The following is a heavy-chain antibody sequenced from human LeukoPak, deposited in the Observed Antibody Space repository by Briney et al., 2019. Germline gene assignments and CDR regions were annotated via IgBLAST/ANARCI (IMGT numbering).Heavy chain of an antibody. CDR2: INPNSGGT. J-gene: IGHJ6*03. D-gene: IGHD4-11*01. Sequence: GASVKVSCKASGYTFTGYYMHWVRQAPGQGLEWMGWINPNSGGTNYAQRFQGRVTMTRDTSISTAYMELSRLRSDDTAVYYCSRSPHYSNHYYYYMDVWGKGTTVTVPS. CDR1: GYTFTGYY. V-gene: IGHV1-2*02. CDR3: SRSPHYSNHYYYYMDV.